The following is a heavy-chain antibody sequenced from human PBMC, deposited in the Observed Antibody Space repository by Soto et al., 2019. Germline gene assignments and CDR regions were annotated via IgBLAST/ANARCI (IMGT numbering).Heavy chain of an antibody. CDR3: ARTLFGWGISFAP. CDR2: IYYSGST. V-gene: IGHV4-59*01. D-gene: IGHD3-10*02. CDR1: GGSISRYY. J-gene: IGHJ5*02. Sequence: SETLSLTCTVYGGSISRYYWSWIRQPPGKGLEWIGYIYYSGSTNYNPSLKSRVTISVDTSKNQFSLKLSSVTAADTAVYYCARTLFGWGISFAPWGQGTRVAVS.